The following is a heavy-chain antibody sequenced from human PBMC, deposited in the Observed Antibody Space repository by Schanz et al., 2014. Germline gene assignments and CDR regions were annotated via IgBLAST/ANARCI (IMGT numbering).Heavy chain of an antibody. CDR3: ARGPLGTSP. J-gene: IGHJ5*02. D-gene: IGHD5-12*01. Sequence: QVQLVQSGAEVKKPGASVKVSCKASGYTFTSHGISWVRQAPGQGLEWMGWITAYNGDTNYALKLQGRVTMTTDTSTGTAYMELSSLKSEDTAVYYCARGPLGTSPWGQGTLVTVSS. V-gene: IGHV1-18*01. CDR1: GYTFTSHG. CDR2: ITAYNGDT.